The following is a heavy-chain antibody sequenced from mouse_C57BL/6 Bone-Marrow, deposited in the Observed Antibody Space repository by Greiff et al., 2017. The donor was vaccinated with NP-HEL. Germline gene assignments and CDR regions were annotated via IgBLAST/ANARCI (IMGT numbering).Heavy chain of an antibody. V-gene: IGHV2-9*02. D-gene: IGHD2-3*01. CDR3: ARGGWLLPVYYAMDY. CDR1: GFSLTSYG. J-gene: IGHJ4*01. CDR2: IWAGGST. Sequence: QVQLKESGPGLVAPSQSLSITCTVSGFSLTSYGVHWVRQPPGKGLEWLGVIWAGGSTNYNSALMSRLSISTDNSKSQVFLKMNSLQTDDTAMYYCARGGWLLPVYYAMDYWGQGTSVTVSS.